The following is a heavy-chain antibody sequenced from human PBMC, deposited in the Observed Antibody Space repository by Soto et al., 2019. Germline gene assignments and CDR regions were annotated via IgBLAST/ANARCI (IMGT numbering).Heavy chain of an antibody. J-gene: IGHJ1*01. Sequence: QVKLQESGPGLVKPSQTLSLTCTVSGGSISSGGYYWSWIRQHTGKGLEWIGYIYYSGSTYYNPSLKSRVTISVDTSKNQFSLKMSSVTAADTAVYYCARAGGATYYARHRYFQHWGQGTLVTVAS. D-gene: IGHD3-10*01. CDR2: IYYSGST. V-gene: IGHV4-31*03. CDR3: ARAGGATYYARHRYFQH. CDR1: GGSISSGGYY.